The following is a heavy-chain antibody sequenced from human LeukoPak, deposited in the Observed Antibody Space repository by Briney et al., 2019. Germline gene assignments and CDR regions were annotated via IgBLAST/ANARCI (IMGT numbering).Heavy chain of an antibody. Sequence: SVKVSCKASGYTFTSNYIHWVRQAPGQGLEWMGGIIPIFGTANYAQKFQGRVTITADESTSTAYMELSSLRSEDTAVYYCARATEGEFMQNNWFDPWGQGTLVTVSS. CDR1: GYTFTSNY. CDR2: IIPIFGTA. J-gene: IGHJ5*02. CDR3: ARATEGEFMQNNWFDP. D-gene: IGHD5-12*01. V-gene: IGHV1-69*13.